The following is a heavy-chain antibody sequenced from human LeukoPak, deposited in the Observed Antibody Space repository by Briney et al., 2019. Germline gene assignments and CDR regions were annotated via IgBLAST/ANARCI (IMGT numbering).Heavy chain of an antibody. J-gene: IGHJ4*02. CDR3: AKAPDEYSSSADYFDY. D-gene: IGHD6-6*01. CDR1: GFTFSSYA. V-gene: IGHV3-23*01. Sequence: GGSLRLSCAASGFTFSSYAMSWVRQAPGKGLEWVSAISGSGGSTYYADSVKGRFTISRDNSKNTLYLQMNSLRAEDTVVYYCAKAPDEYSSSADYFDYWGQGTLVTVSS. CDR2: ISGSGGST.